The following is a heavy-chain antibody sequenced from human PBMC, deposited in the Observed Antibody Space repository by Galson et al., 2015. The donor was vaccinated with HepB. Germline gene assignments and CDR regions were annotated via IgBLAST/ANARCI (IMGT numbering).Heavy chain of an antibody. J-gene: IGHJ4*02. Sequence: SLRLSCAASGFTFSDYYMSWIRQAPGKGLEWVSYISSSGSTIYYADSVKGRFTISRDNAKNSLYLQMNSLRAEDTAVYYCARAPLVTTMKFDYWGQGTLVTVSS. CDR1: GFTFSDYY. CDR2: ISSSGSTI. D-gene: IGHD2-21*02. V-gene: IGHV3-11*01. CDR3: ARAPLVTTMKFDY.